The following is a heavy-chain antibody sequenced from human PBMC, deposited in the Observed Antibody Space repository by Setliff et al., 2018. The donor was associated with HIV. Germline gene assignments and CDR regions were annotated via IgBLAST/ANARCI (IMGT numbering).Heavy chain of an antibody. Sequence: KTSETLSLTCIVSGASISSNTWSWIRQAPGKGLQWIGFTYNSVTTNYNPSLKSRVTISLDTSKNQFSLKLTSVTAADTAVYYCARGGTSSNWFGPWGQGTLVTVSS. V-gene: IGHV4-59*01. J-gene: IGHJ5*02. CDR3: ARGGTSSNWFGP. D-gene: IGHD2-2*01. CDR2: TYNSVTT. CDR1: GASISSNT.